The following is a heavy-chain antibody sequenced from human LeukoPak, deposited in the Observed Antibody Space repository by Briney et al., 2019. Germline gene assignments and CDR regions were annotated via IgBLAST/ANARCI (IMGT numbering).Heavy chain of an antibody. CDR1: GFTFSSYW. Sequence: PGGSLRVSCAASGFTFSSYWMSWVRQAPGKGLEWVANIKQDGSEKYYVDSVKGRFTISRDNAKNSLYLQMNSLRAEDTAVYYCARDAEVVPAAIDYFDYWGQGTLVTVSS. J-gene: IGHJ4*02. D-gene: IGHD2-2*02. CDR3: ARDAEVVPAAIDYFDY. CDR2: IKQDGSEK. V-gene: IGHV3-7*01.